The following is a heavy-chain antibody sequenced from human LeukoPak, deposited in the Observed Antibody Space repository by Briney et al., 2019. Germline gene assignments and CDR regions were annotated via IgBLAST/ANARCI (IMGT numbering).Heavy chain of an antibody. CDR1: GGSISSSSYY. Sequence: PSETLSLTCTVSGGSISSSSYYWGWIRQPPGKGLEWIGTIYYSGSTYYNPSLKSLVTISVDTSKNQFSLKLSSVTAADTAVYYCATQAVLRFLEWPDWFDPWGQGTLVTVSS. CDR3: ATQAVLRFLEWPDWFDP. J-gene: IGHJ5*02. V-gene: IGHV4-39*07. CDR2: IYYSGST. D-gene: IGHD3-3*01.